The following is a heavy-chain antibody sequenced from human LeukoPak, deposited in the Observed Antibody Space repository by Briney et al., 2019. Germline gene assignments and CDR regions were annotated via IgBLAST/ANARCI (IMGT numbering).Heavy chain of an antibody. CDR2: INPNSGGT. D-gene: IGHD1-1*01. V-gene: IGHV1-2*06. J-gene: IGHJ5*02. CDR1: GYTFTGYY. Sequence: ASVKVSCKASGYTFTGYYMHWVRQAPGQGLEWMGRINPNSGGTNYAQKFQGRVTMTTDTSTSTAYMELRSLRSDDTAVYYCARDYRPELVRGFDPWGQGTLVTVSS. CDR3: ARDYRPELVRGFDP.